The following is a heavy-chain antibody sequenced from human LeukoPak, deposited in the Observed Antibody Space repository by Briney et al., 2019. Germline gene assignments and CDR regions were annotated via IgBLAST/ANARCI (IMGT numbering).Heavy chain of an antibody. J-gene: IGHJ4*02. CDR3: ARTQGAYGGIDY. V-gene: IGHV4-59*01. D-gene: IGHD4-23*01. Sequence: ASETLSLTCTVSGGSISSYYWSWIRQPPGKGLEWIGYIYYSGSTNYNPSLKSRVTISVDTSKNQFSLKLSSVIAADTAVYYCARTQGAYGGIDYWGQGTLVTVSS. CDR1: GGSISSYY. CDR2: IYYSGST.